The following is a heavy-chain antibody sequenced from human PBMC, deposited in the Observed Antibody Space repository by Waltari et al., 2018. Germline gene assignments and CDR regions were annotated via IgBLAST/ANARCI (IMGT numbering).Heavy chain of an antibody. V-gene: IGHV4-61*01. D-gene: IGHD6-19*01. J-gene: IGHJ4*02. Sequence: QVQLQESGPGLVKPSETLSLTCTVSGGSVNSASYYWTWIRQPPGKGLEWIAYIYYSGRTNDNPPLKSRVTISVDTSKNQFSLNLYSVTAADTAVYYCARGAGAVAGHTYFDYWGQGTLVTVSS. CDR3: ARGAGAVAGHTYFDY. CDR2: IYYSGRT. CDR1: GGSVNSASYY.